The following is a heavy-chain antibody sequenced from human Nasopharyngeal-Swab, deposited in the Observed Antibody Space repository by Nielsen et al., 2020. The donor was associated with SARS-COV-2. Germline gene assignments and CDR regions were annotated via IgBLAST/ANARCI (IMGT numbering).Heavy chain of an antibody. CDR2: ISYDGRNE. J-gene: IGHJ4*02. CDR1: GFTFSSYA. Sequence: GESLKISCAASGFTFSSYAMHWVRQAPGKGLEWVAIISYDGRNEDYTDSVKGRFTISRDNSKNTLYLQMSSLRAEDTAVYYCAREGGYSGCEGAGEFDYWGQGTLVTVSS. V-gene: IGHV3-30*04. CDR3: AREGGYSGCEGAGEFDY. D-gene: IGHD5-12*01.